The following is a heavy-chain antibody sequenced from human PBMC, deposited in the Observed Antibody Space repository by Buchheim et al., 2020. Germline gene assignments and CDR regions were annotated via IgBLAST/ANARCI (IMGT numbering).Heavy chain of an antibody. J-gene: IGHJ4*02. CDR1: GGSFSGYY. CDR3: ARDRAYDYVWGSYRVDFDY. CDR2: INHSGST. V-gene: IGHV4-34*01. D-gene: IGHD3-16*02. Sequence: QVQLQQWGAGLLKPSETLSLTCAVYGGSFSGYYWSWIRQPPGKGLEWIGEINHSGSTNYNPSLKSRVPISVDTSKNQFSLKLSSVTAADTAVYYCARDRAYDYVWGSYRVDFDYWGQGTL.